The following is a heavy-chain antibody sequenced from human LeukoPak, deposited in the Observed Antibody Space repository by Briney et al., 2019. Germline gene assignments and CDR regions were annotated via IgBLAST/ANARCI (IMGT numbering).Heavy chain of an antibody. CDR2: INHSGST. CDR3: ARDKLKYSAYNVAGSPPYSWFDP. V-gene: IGHV4-34*01. D-gene: IGHD5-12*01. J-gene: IGHJ5*02. Sequence: SETLSLTCAVYGGSFSGYYWSWIPQPPGKGLAWIGEINHSGSTNYSPPLKSRVSISVDTSKNQFSLKLSSVTAADTAVYYCARDKLKYSAYNVAGSPPYSWFDPWGQGILVTVSS. CDR1: GGSFSGYY.